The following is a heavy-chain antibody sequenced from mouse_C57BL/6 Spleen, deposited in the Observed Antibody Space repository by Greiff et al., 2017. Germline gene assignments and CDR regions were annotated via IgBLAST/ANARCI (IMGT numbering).Heavy chain of an antibody. D-gene: IGHD1-2*01. V-gene: IGHV1-69*01. CDR2: IDPSDSYT. CDR1: GYTFTSYW. Sequence: QVQLQQPGAELVMPGASVKLSCKASGYTFTSYWMHWVKQRPGQGLEWIGEIDPSDSYTNYNQKFKGKSTLTVDKSSSTAYMQLSSLTSEDSAVYYCASLLRDLDYWGQGTTRTVSS. J-gene: IGHJ2*01. CDR3: ASLLRDLDY.